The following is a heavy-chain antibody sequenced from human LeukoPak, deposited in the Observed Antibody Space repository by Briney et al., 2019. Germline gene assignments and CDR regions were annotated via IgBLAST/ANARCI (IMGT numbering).Heavy chain of an antibody. CDR2: IYYSGST. Sequence: PGGSLRLSCAASGFTFSSYAMSWVRQAPGKGLEWIGSIYYSGSTYYNPSLKSRVTISVDTSKNQFSLKLSSVTAADTAVYYCARDRRDYYYMDVWGKGTTVTVSS. J-gene: IGHJ6*03. CDR3: ARDRRDYYYMDV. D-gene: IGHD3-10*01. CDR1: GFTFSSYA. V-gene: IGHV4-39*07.